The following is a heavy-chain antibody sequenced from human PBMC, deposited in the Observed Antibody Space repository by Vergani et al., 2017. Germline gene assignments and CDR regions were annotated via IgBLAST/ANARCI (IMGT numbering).Heavy chain of an antibody. CDR1: GGTFSSYA. V-gene: IGHV1-69*01. CDR3: ARPNPRSSDYYGSGSLDAFDI. CDR2: IIPIFGIA. D-gene: IGHD3-10*01. J-gene: IGHJ3*02. Sequence: QVQLVQSGAEVKKPGSSVKVSCKASGGTFSSYAISWVRQAPGQGLEWMGGIIPIFGIANYAQKFQGRVTITADESTSTAYMELSSLRSEDTAVYYCARPNPRSSDYYGSGSLDAFDIWGQGTMVTVSS.